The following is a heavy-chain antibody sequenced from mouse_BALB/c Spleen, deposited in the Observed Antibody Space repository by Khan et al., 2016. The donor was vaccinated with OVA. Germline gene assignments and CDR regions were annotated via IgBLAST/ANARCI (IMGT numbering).Heavy chain of an antibody. CDR3: ARHGYYGNYGPYFDV. D-gene: IGHD2-1*01. CDR1: GFSLTGYG. Sequence: QVQLKQSGPGLVAPSQSLSITCTIPGFSLTGYGVPWVGRPPGKVLDWLVVLWSDGHPPYISALKSRRSISKDNSKSQVFLKMNSLQTDDTAMYYCARHGYYGNYGPYFDVWGAGTTVTVSS. V-gene: IGHV2-6-1*01. CDR2: LWSDGHP. J-gene: IGHJ1*01.